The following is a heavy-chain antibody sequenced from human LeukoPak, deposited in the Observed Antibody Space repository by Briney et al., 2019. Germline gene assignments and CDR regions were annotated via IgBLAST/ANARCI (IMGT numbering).Heavy chain of an antibody. CDR1: GFTFSSYE. D-gene: IGHD3-10*01. CDR3: ARSILWFGELSLFDY. J-gene: IGHJ4*02. V-gene: IGHV3-48*03. Sequence: GGSLRLSCAASGFTFSSYEMNWVRQAPGKGLEWVSYISSSGSTIYYADSVKGRFTISRDNAKNSLYLQMNSLRAEDTAVYYCARSILWFGELSLFDYWGQGTLVTVSS. CDR2: ISSSGSTI.